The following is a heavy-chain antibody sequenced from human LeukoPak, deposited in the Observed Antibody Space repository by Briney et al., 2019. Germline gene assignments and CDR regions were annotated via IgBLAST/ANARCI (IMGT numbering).Heavy chain of an antibody. CDR3: ARGPRSGSYYKLADYYYMDV. Sequence: SVKVSCKASGGTFSSYAISWVRQAPGQGLEWMGGIIPIFGTANYAQKFQGRVTITADKSTSTAYMELSGLRSEDTAVYYCARGPRSGSYYKLADYYYMDVWGKGTTVTISS. J-gene: IGHJ6*03. V-gene: IGHV1-69*06. CDR2: IIPIFGTA. D-gene: IGHD3-10*01. CDR1: GGTFSSYA.